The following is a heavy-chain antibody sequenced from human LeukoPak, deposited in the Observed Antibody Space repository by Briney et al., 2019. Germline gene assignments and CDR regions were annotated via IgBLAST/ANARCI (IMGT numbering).Heavy chain of an antibody. J-gene: IGHJ5*02. CDR3: ARDNSVGDIAWWFDP. Sequence: ASVKVSCKASGYSFTSHYMHWVRQAPGQGLEWVGLINPSGSSTLYAQKFQGRVTMTRDMSTTTDYMELSSLRYEDTAVYYCARDNSVGDIAWWFDPWGQGTLVTVSS. CDR2: INPSGSST. D-gene: IGHD3-16*02. CDR1: GYSFTSHY. V-gene: IGHV1-46*01.